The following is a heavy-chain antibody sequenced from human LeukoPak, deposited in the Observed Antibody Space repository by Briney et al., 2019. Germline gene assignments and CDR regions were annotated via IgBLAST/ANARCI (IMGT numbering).Heavy chain of an antibody. D-gene: IGHD6-13*01. Sequence: GGSLRLSCAASGFTFSAYEMYWVRQAPRKGLEWVSYISSGGTIFYADSVRDRFTISRDNAKNSLYLQMNSLRAEDTAVYYCARAPYSSWGQGTLGTVSS. V-gene: IGHV3-48*03. CDR1: GFTFSAYE. CDR3: ARAPYSS. J-gene: IGHJ4*02. CDR2: ISSGGTI.